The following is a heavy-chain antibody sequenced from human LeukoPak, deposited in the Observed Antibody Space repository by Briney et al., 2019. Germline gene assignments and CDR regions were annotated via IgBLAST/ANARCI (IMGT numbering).Heavy chain of an antibody. CDR2: ISSSSSYI. J-gene: IGHJ4*02. Sequence: GGSLRLSCAASGFTFSSYSMNWVRQAPGKGLEWVSSISSSSSYIYYADSVKGRFTISRDNAKNSLYLQMNSLRAEDTAVYYCASGYYNSGGYDYGGQGTLATVSS. D-gene: IGHD3-22*01. V-gene: IGHV3-21*01. CDR3: ASGYYNSGGYDY. CDR1: GFTFSSYS.